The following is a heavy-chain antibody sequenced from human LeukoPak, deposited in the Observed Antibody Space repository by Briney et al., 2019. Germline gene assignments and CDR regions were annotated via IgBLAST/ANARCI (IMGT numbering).Heavy chain of an antibody. CDR1: GFTFSTYN. V-gene: IGHV3-21*01. CDR3: ATDLIHYYASGAKT. Sequence: GGSLRLSCAASGFTFSTYNMNWVRQAPGKGLEWVSSITTSSSYIYYADSVKGRFTISRDNAKNSLYLQMSSLRAEDTAVYYCATDLIHYYASGAKTWGQGTLVTVSS. D-gene: IGHD3-10*01. CDR2: ITTSSSYI. J-gene: IGHJ5*02.